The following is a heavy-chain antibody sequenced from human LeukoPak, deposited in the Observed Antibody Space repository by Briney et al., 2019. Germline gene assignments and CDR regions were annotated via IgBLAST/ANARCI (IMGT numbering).Heavy chain of an antibody. Sequence: ASVKVSCKASGYTFTNYYMHWVRQAPGQGLEWMGWINPNSGGTNYAQKFQVRGTMTRDTSISTAYMELSRLRSDDTAVYYCARDNVSCTHGVCSDLFDYWGQGTLVTVSS. J-gene: IGHJ4*02. CDR3: ARDNVSCTHGVCSDLFDY. D-gene: IGHD2-8*01. CDR1: GYTFTNYY. CDR2: INPNSGGT. V-gene: IGHV1-2*02.